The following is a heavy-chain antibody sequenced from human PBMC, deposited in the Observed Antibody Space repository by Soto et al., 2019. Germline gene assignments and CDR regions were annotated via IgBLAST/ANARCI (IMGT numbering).Heavy chain of an antibody. CDR2: IWYDGSNK. V-gene: IGHV3-33*01. J-gene: IGHJ4*02. CDR1: GFTFSSYG. D-gene: IGHD5-12*01. Sequence: PGGSLRLSCAASGFTFSSYGMHWVRQAPGRGLEWVAVIWYDGSNKYYADSVKGRFTISRDNSKNTLYLQMNSLRAEDTAVYYCARGYSGYDPLHYFDYWGQGTLVTVSS. CDR3: ARGYSGYDPLHYFDY.